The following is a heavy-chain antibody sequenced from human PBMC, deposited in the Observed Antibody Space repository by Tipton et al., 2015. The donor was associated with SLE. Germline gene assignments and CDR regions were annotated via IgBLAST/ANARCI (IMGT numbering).Heavy chain of an antibody. Sequence: EVKKPGASVKVSCKASGYTFTTYALNWVRQAPGQGLEWMGWINTNTGNPTYAQGFTGRFVFSLDTSVSTAYLQISSLKAEDTAVYYCARDYYASGSPLGFDPWGQGTLVTVSS. V-gene: IGHV7-4-1*02. D-gene: IGHD3-10*01. CDR1: GYTFTTYA. CDR3: ARDYYASGSPLGFDP. J-gene: IGHJ5*02. CDR2: INTNTGNP.